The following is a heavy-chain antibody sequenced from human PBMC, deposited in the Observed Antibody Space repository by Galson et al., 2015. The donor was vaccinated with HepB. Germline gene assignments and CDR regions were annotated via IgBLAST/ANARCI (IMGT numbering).Heavy chain of an antibody. V-gene: IGHV2-5*01. CDR3: AHMSTTVTTGYFDP. CDR2: IYWHDDK. D-gene: IGHD4-11*01. CDR1: GFSLSTSGVA. J-gene: IGHJ5*02. Sequence: PALVKPTQTLTLTCAFSGFSLSTSGVALGWFRQPPGKALEWLAPIYWHDDKRYSPSLRGRLTITRDTSKNLVVLTVANMDPADTATYYCAHMSTTVTTGYFDPWSQGTLVTVSS.